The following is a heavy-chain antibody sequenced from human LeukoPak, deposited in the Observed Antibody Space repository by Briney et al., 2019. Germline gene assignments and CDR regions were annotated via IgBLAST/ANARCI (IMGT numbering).Heavy chain of an antibody. CDR1: GYTFTGYY. D-gene: IGHD1-26*01. Sequence: ASVKVSCKASGYTFTGYYMHWVRQAPGQGLEWMGWINPNSGGTNYAQKFQGRVTMTRDTSISTAYMELSRLRSDDTAVYYCARDRRISHSGSYYFDYWGQGTLVTVSS. CDR3: ARDRRISHSGSYYFDY. V-gene: IGHV1-2*02. CDR2: INPNSGGT. J-gene: IGHJ4*02.